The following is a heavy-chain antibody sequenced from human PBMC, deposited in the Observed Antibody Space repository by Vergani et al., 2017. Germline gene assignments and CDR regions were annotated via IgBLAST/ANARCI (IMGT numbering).Heavy chain of an antibody. D-gene: IGHD2-15*01. CDR3: TRSECSGTTCYGHYFDL. Sequence: VELLGSGGGLAQPGGSLRVSCSASGFRFTTYYMSWVRQAPGKGLEWVSVIKSDGRTSYAESVRGRFTISRDTSRNAVYLQMNILRVEDTGVYYCTRSECSGTTCYGHYFDLWGHGILVTVSS. CDR1: GFRFTTYY. V-gene: IGHV3-66*02. CDR2: IKSDGRT. J-gene: IGHJ4*01.